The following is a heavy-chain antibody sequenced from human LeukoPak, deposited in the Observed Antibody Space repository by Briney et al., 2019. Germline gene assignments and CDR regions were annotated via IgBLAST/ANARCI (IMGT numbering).Heavy chain of an antibody. CDR1: GFIFDDYA. Sequence: GGSLRLSCAASGFIFDDYAIHWVRQAPGKGLEYVSVIRGGGGVKYYAASVKGRFTISRDNSKNTLYMQMNSLRAEDTAVYYCAKSSHSYGNDALDIWGQGTMVTVSS. CDR3: AKSSHSYGNDALDI. D-gene: IGHD5-18*01. J-gene: IGHJ3*02. V-gene: IGHV3-23*01. CDR2: IRGGGGVK.